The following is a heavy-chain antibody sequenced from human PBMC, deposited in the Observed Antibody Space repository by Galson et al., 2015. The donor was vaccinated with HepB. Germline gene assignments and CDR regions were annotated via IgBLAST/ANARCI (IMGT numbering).Heavy chain of an antibody. CDR2: IIPIFGTA. Sequence: SVKVSCKASGGTFSSYAISRVRQAPGQGLEWMGGIIPIFGTANYAQKFQGRVTITADESTSTAYMELSSLRSEDTAVYYCAKEWRVGYSYGNYFDYWGQGTLVTVSS. CDR3: AKEWRVGYSYGNYFDY. V-gene: IGHV1-69*13. J-gene: IGHJ4*02. CDR1: GGTFSSYA. D-gene: IGHD5-18*01.